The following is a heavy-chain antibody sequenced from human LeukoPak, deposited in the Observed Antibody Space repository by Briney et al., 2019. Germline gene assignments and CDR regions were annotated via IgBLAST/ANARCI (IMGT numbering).Heavy chain of an antibody. CDR1: GGSISSYY. CDR2: IYYSGST. D-gene: IGHD5-12*01. Sequence: SETLSLTCTVSGGSISSYYWSWIRQPPGKGLEWIGYIYYSGSTNYNPSLKSPVTISVDTSKNQFSLKLSSVTAADTAVYYCARGHPAVAMRVFYFDYWGQGTLVTVSS. V-gene: IGHV4-59*01. CDR3: ARGHPAVAMRVFYFDY. J-gene: IGHJ4*02.